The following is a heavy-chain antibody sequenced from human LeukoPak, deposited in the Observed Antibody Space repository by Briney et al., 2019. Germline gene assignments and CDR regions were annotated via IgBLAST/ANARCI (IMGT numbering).Heavy chain of an antibody. CDR1: GVSITSGDYY. J-gene: IGHJ3*02. Sequence: KSSETLSLTCTVSGVSITSGDYYWSWIRQPPGKGLEWIGYIYNSGSTYYNPSLKSRVTISVDTSKKQFSLKLSSVTAADTAVYYCAKTQTMMGAFDIWGQGTKVTVSS. D-gene: IGHD3-22*01. CDR3: AKTQTMMGAFDI. V-gene: IGHV4-30-4*01. CDR2: IYNSGST.